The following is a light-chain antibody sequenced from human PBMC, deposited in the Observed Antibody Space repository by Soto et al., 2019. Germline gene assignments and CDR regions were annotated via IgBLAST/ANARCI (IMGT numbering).Light chain of an antibody. CDR1: QSISNW. V-gene: IGKV1-5*01. Sequence: LQMTPYTFAPPASFGGRVRLRFRASQSISNWLAWYQQKPGTAPKVLIYHASNLQSGVPSRFSGSGSGTEFTLTISSLQPDDFTTYYCQQANSFPLTFGGGTKVDIK. J-gene: IGKJ4*01. CDR3: QQANSFPLT. CDR2: HAS.